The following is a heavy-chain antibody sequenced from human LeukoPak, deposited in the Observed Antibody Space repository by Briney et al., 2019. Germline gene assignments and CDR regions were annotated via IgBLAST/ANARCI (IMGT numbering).Heavy chain of an antibody. CDR1: GGSISSYY. D-gene: IGHD6-13*01. CDR2: IYTSGST. J-gene: IGHJ3*02. Sequence: SETLSLTCTVSGGSISSYYRRWIRQPAGKGLEWIGRIYTSGSTNYNPSLKSRVTMSVDTSKNQSSLKLSSATAADTAVYYCARDVPSYIAAPGTDAFDSWGQGTMVT. V-gene: IGHV4-4*07. CDR3: ARDVPSYIAAPGTDAFDS.